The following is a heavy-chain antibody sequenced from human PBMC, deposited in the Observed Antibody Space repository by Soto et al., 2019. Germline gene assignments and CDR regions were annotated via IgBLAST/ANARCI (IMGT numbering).Heavy chain of an antibody. V-gene: IGHV4-61*05. J-gene: IGHJ4*02. CDR3: AGSGYTDY. CDR1: GGSISSSSFH. D-gene: IGHD6-19*01. CDR2: IYYSGST. Sequence: SETLSLTCTVSGGSISSSSFHWGWIRQPPGKGLEWIGYIYYSGSTNYNPSLKSRVTISVDTSKNQFSLKLSSVTAADTAVYYCAGSGYTDYWGQGTLVTVSS.